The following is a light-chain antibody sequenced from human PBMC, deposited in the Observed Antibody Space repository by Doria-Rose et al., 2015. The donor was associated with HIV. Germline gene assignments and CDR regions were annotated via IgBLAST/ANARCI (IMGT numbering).Light chain of an antibody. CDR3: RQYGTSWT. J-gene: IGKJ1*01. Sequence: DIVLTQSPGTLSLSPGERATLSCRASQSFSSTYLAWYQQKPGQAHSLLIYDGSTRATGIPDRFSASGSGTDFTLTINRLEPEDFALYYCRQYGTSWTFGQGTKVEI. CDR2: DGS. CDR1: QSFSSTY. V-gene: IGKV3-20*01.